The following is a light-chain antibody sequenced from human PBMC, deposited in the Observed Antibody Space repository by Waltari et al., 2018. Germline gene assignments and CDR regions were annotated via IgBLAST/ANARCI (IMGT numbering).Light chain of an antibody. Sequence: SYELSQPPSMSVSPGQTASITCSGDKLGDKYASWYHQKPGQSPVLVIFQDNKRPSGIPERFSGSTAGNTATLTIRGTQAMDEADYYCQAWDSSTLVFGGGTKLTVL. V-gene: IGLV3-1*01. J-gene: IGLJ2*01. CDR3: QAWDSSTLV. CDR1: KLGDKY. CDR2: QDN.